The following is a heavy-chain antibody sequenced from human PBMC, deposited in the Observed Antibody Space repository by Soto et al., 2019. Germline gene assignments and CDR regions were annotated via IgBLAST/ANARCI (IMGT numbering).Heavy chain of an antibody. Sequence: PSETLSLTCTVSGGSLSSYYWSWIRRPPGMGLEWIASISYSGTTNYNSSLESRVTISIDTSKNQFSLKFNSVTAADTAVYYCAREGYNFGPFDYWGQGVLVTVS. CDR2: ISYSGTT. J-gene: IGHJ4*02. V-gene: IGHV4-59*01. CDR3: AREGYNFGPFDY. CDR1: GGSLSSYY. D-gene: IGHD5-18*01.